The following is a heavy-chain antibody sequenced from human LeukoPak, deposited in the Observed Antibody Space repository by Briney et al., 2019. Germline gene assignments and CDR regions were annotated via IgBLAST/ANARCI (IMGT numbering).Heavy chain of an antibody. Sequence: ASVKVSCKASGYTFTSYGIIWVRQAPGQGLEWMGWISAYNGNTNYAQKLQGRVTMTTDTSTSTAYMELRSLRSEDTAVYYCARAIGGDYYYGMDVWGQGTTVTVSS. J-gene: IGHJ6*02. V-gene: IGHV1-18*01. D-gene: IGHD4-23*01. CDR3: ARAIGGDYYYGMDV. CDR2: ISAYNGNT. CDR1: GYTFTSYG.